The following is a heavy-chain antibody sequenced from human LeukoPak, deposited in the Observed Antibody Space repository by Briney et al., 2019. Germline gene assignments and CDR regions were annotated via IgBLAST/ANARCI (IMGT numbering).Heavy chain of an antibody. CDR1: GFTFSSYA. J-gene: IGHJ6*02. D-gene: IGHD5-12*01. Sequence: SGRSLRLSCAASGFTFSSYAMHWVRQAPGKGLEWVAVISYDGSNKYYADSVKGRFTITRDNSKNTLYLQMNSLRAEDTAVYYCARDGLGSGYDPNYYYYGMDVWGQGTTVTVSS. V-gene: IGHV3-30*04. CDR2: ISYDGSNK. CDR3: ARDGLGSGYDPNYYYYGMDV.